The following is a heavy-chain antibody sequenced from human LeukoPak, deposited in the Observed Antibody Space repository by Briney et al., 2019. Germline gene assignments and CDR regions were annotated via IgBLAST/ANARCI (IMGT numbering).Heavy chain of an antibody. CDR1: GGSISGSNYY. CDR2: IYHSGST. D-gene: IGHD2-8*01. Sequence: SETLSLTCTVSGGSISGSNYYWGWVRQPPGKGLEWIGEIYHSGSTNYNPSLKSRVTISVDKSKNQFSLKLSSVTAADTAVYYCARAQPGQRGDIVLGYWGQGTPVTVSS. CDR3: ARAQPGQRGDIVLGY. J-gene: IGHJ4*02. V-gene: IGHV4-39*07.